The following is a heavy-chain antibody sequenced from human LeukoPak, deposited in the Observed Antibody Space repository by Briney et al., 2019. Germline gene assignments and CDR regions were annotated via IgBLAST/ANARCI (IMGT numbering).Heavy chain of an antibody. CDR1: GGSISSYY. CDR2: IYYSGST. V-gene: IGHV4-59*01. Sequence: SETLSLTCTVSGGSISSYYWSWIRQPPGKGLEWIGYIYYSGSTNYNPSLKSRVTISVDTSKNQFSLKLSSVTAADTAVYYCARRYGDYVDYYYMDVWGKGTTVTISS. J-gene: IGHJ6*03. CDR3: ARRYGDYVDYYYMDV. D-gene: IGHD4-17*01.